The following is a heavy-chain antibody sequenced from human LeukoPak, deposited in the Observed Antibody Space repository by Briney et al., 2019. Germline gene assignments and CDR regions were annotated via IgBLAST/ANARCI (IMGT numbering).Heavy chain of an antibody. Sequence: GGSLRLSCAAYGFSLSGYWMSWVRQAPGKGLEWVARLHADGNEKYFVHSVQGRFTVSRDNGKNSLYLQMNSLRVEDTAVYYCARGGYSFDYLGQGTLVTVSS. CDR2: LHADGNEK. J-gene: IGHJ4*02. V-gene: IGHV3-7*01. CDR3: ARGGYSFDY. D-gene: IGHD5-12*01. CDR1: GFSLSGYW.